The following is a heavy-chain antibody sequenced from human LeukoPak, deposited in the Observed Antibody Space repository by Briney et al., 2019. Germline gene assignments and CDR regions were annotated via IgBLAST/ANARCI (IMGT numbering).Heavy chain of an antibody. V-gene: IGHV3-21*01. J-gene: IGHJ4*02. CDR1: GFSFSSYA. CDR2: ISTSSIYI. D-gene: IGHD6-13*01. CDR3: ASIRMGAAAGYDPYYFDY. Sequence: GGSLRLSCATSGFSFSSYAMSWVRQAPGKGLQWVSSISTSSIYIYYADSVKGRFTISRDNAKNSLYLQMNSLRAEDTAVYYCASIRMGAAAGYDPYYFDYWGQGTLVTVSS.